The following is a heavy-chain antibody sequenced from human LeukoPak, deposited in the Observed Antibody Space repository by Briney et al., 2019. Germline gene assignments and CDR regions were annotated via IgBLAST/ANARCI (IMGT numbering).Heavy chain of an antibody. CDR1: GFTFSIYA. V-gene: IGHV3-15*01. D-gene: IGHD6-13*01. CDR3: AKDFGPAAGLFDY. J-gene: IGHJ4*02. CDR2: IKSKTDGGTT. Sequence: GGSLRLSCAASGFTFSIYAMSWVRQAPGKGLEWVGRIKSKTDGGTTDYAAPVKGRFTISRDDSKNTLYLQMNSLRAEDTAVYYCAKDFGPAAGLFDYWGQGTLVTVSS.